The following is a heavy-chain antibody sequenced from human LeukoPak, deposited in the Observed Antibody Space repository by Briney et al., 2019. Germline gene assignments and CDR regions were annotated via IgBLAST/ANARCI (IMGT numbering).Heavy chain of an antibody. CDR1: GYSFTSYW. CDR3: ARRNVAYYGSGSPIDY. V-gene: IGHV5-51*01. D-gene: IGHD3-10*01. J-gene: IGHJ4*02. Sequence: GESLKISCKGSGYSFTSYWIGWVRQMPGKGLEWMGIIYPGDSDTRYSPSFQGQVTISADKFISTAYLQWSSLKASDTAMYYCARRNVAYYGSGSPIDYWGQGTLVTVSS. CDR2: IYPGDSDT.